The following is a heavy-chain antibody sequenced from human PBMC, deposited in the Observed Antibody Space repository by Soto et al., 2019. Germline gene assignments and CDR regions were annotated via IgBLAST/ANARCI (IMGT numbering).Heavy chain of an antibody. V-gene: IGHV1-69*06. D-gene: IGHD3-3*01. J-gene: IGHJ4*02. CDR1: GGTFSSYA. Sequence: SVKVSCKASGGTFSSYAISWVRQAPGQGLEWMGGIIPIFGTANYAQKFQGRVTITADKSTSTAYMELSSLRSEDTAVYYCAXGYDFWSGYYIPPYFDYWGQGTLVTVSS. CDR2: IIPIFGTA. CDR3: AXGYDFWSGYYIPPYFDY.